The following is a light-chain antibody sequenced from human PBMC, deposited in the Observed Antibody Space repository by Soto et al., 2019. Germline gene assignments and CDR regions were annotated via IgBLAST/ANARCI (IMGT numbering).Light chain of an antibody. CDR3: TSHAGTINFPYI. CDR1: SSDVGASNY. Sequence: QSALTQPPSASGSPGQTVTISCTGTSSDVGASNYVSWYQHHPGKAPKLLVHEVNKRPSGVPDRFSGAKSGNTSSLTVSGLQADAEAEYYCTSHAGTINFPYIFGTGTKVTVL. CDR2: EVN. V-gene: IGLV2-8*01. J-gene: IGLJ1*01.